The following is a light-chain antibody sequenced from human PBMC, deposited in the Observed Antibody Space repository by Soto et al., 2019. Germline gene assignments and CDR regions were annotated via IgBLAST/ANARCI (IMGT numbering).Light chain of an antibody. Sequence: DIQLTQSPSTLSASVGDRVPITCRASPSISRWLAWYQQKPGKAPKLLIYKASSLESGVPSRFSGSGSGTEFTLTISSLQPDDFATYYCQQYNSYSLYTFGQGTKLEIK. CDR3: QQYNSYSLYT. CDR1: PSISRW. CDR2: KAS. J-gene: IGKJ2*01. V-gene: IGKV1-5*03.